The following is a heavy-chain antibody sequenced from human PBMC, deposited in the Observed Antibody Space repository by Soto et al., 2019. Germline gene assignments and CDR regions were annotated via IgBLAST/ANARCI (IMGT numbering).Heavy chain of an antibody. D-gene: IGHD2-15*01. J-gene: IGHJ4*02. CDR2: TYYSGST. V-gene: IGHV4-59*08. CDR1: GGSISSYY. CDR3: AGRCGPGFDY. Sequence: QVQLQESGPGLVKPSETLSLTCTVSGGSISSYYWSWIRQPPGKGLEWIGYTYYSGSTNHNPSLKSRVTISVDTSRIQFSLKLSSVTAADTAVYYCAGRCGPGFDYWGQGTLVTVSS.